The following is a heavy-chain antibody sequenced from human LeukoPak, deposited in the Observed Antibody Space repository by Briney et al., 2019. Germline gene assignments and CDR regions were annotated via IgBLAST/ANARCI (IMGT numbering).Heavy chain of an antibody. Sequence: PSQTLSLTCTVSGGSISSGGHYWSWIRQPPGKGLEWIGYVYQSGITYYSPSLKSRVTISADRSKNQFSLELRFVTAADTAVYYCARGQMKALRYFDWLPEHKSPYYFDYWGQGTLVTVSS. D-gene: IGHD3-9*01. CDR3: ARGQMKALRYFDWLPEHKSPYYFDY. J-gene: IGHJ4*02. V-gene: IGHV4-30-2*01. CDR1: GGSISSGGHY. CDR2: VYQSGIT.